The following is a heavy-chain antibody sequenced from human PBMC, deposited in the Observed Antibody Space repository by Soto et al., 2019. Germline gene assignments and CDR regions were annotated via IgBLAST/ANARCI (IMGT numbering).Heavy chain of an antibody. V-gene: IGHV4-39*01. J-gene: IGHJ6*03. CDR1: GGSISSSSYY. Sequence: SETLSLTCTVSGGSISSSSYYWGWIRQPPGKGLEWIGSIYYSGSTYYNPSLKSRVTISVDTSKNQFSLKLSSVTAADTAVYYCARHVHGTTVTEYYYYYMDVWGKGTTVTVSS. CDR2: IYYSGST. CDR3: ARHVHGTTVTEYYYYYMDV. D-gene: IGHD4-17*01.